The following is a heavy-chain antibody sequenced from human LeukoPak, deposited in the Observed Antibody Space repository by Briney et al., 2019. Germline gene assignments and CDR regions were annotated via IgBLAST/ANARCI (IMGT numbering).Heavy chain of an antibody. CDR3: ARDLTGDSSHDY. CDR2: ISSDASAI. J-gene: IGHJ4*02. CDR1: GFTFSNYD. D-gene: IGHD3-22*01. V-gene: IGHV3-48*03. Sequence: GGSLRLSCAASGFTFSNYDMNWVRQAPGEGLEWVSYISSDASAIYYADSVKGRFTISRDNAKNSLYLQMNSLRAEDTAVYYCARDLTGDSSHDYWGQGTLVTVSS.